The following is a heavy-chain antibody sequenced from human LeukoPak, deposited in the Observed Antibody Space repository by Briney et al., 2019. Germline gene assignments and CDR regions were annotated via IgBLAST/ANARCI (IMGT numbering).Heavy chain of an antibody. CDR1: GFTLSSNY. J-gene: IGHJ4*02. V-gene: IGHV3-53*01. D-gene: IGHD1-26*01. CDR3: ARHRGSGSFYFDY. CDR2: VYSGGDT. Sequence: GGSLRLSCAASGFTLSSNYMSWVRQAPGKGLEWVSIVYSGGDTYYSDSVKGRFTISRDNSKNTLSLQMNTLRAEDTAVYYCARHRGSGSFYFDYWGQGTLVTVSS.